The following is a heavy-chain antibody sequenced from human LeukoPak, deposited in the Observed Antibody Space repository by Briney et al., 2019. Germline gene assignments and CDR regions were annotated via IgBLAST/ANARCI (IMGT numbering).Heavy chain of an antibody. CDR1: GYSISSGYY. V-gene: IGHV4-38-2*02. CDR3: AREDRFLEWLQHMDV. Sequence: PSETLSLTCTVSGYSISSGYYWGWIRQPPGKGLEWIGSIYHSGSTYYNPSLKSRVTISVDTSKNQFSLKLSSVTAADTAVYYCAREDRFLEWLQHMDVWGKGTTVTVSS. D-gene: IGHD3-3*01. J-gene: IGHJ6*03. CDR2: IYHSGST.